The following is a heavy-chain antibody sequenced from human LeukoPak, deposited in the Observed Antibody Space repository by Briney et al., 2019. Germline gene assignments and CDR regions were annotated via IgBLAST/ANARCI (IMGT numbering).Heavy chain of an antibody. CDR1: GFDLNTYE. J-gene: IGHJ5*02. CDR2: IIISGHTK. CDR3: ARGDPHADL. V-gene: IGHV3-48*03. Sequence: HAGGSLRLSCAASGFDLNTYEMNWVRQAPGKGLEWIADIIISGHTKNYADSVKGRFTISRDNAGTSLYLQMSSLTVEDTGVYYCARGDPHADLWGQGTLVTVSS.